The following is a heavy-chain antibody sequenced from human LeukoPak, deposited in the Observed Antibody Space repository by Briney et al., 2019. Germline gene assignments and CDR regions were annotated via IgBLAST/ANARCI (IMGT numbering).Heavy chain of an antibody. Sequence: PETLSLTCTVSGGSISSYYWSWIRQPPGKGLEWIGYIYYSGSTNYNPSLKSRVTISVDTSKNQFSLKLSSVTAADTAVYYCARAFSDAFDIWGQGTMVTVSS. V-gene: IGHV4-59*01. CDR1: GGSISSYY. CDR2: IYYSGST. J-gene: IGHJ3*02. CDR3: ARAFSDAFDI.